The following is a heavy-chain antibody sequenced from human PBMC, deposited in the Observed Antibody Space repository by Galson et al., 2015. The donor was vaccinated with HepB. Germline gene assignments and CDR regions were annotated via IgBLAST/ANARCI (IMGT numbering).Heavy chain of an antibody. CDR1: GFTFSDYW. D-gene: IGHD2-15*01. Sequence: SLRLSCAASGFTFSDYWMTWVRQAPGKGLEWVANIKQDGSEEYYVDSVKGRFTISRDNAKNSLYLQMNSLRAEDTAVYFCARRNYCGVGVWGQGTTVTVSS. CDR2: IKQDGSEE. J-gene: IGHJ6*02. V-gene: IGHV3-7*01. CDR3: ARRNYCGVGV.